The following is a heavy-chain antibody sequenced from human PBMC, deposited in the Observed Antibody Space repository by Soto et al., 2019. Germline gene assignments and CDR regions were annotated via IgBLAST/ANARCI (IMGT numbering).Heavy chain of an antibody. CDR1: GSGG. D-gene: IGHD3-22*01. J-gene: IGHJ4*02. V-gene: IGHV4-61*01. CDR2: FYYTGSI. Sequence: GSGGCRYIQQTTGKGLEWIGYFYYTGSINYNPSLNSRVTIFIDASKNQFSLRLSSVTAADTAVYYCARSMFYSDASNYSPFAYWSQGTLVTVSS. CDR3: ARSMFYSDASNYSPFAY.